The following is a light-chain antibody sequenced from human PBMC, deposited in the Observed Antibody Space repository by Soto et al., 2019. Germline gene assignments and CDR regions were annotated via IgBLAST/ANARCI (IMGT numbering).Light chain of an antibody. CDR2: DAS. J-gene: IGKJ5*01. CDR1: QSISSW. V-gene: IGKV1-5*01. CDR3: QQYNSYSIT. Sequence: DIQMTQSPSTLSASVGDRVTITCRASQSISSWLAWYQQKPGKAPKLLIYDASSLESGVPSRFSGSGSGTEFTLTISSLQPDDFATYYCQQYNSYSITVGLVTLLEIX.